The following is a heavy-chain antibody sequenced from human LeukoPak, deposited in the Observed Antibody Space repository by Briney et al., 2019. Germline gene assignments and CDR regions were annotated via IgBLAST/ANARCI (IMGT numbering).Heavy chain of an antibody. CDR3: AANTPRVVREDAFDI. D-gene: IGHD2-21*01. CDR2: IVVGSGNT. V-gene: IGHV1-58*02. J-gene: IGHJ3*02. Sequence: SVKVSCKASGFTFTSSAMQWVRQARGQRLEWIGWIVVGSGNTNYAQNFQERVTITRDMSTSTAYMELSSLRSEDTAVYYCAANTPRVVREDAFDIWGQGTMVIVSS. CDR1: GFTFTSSA.